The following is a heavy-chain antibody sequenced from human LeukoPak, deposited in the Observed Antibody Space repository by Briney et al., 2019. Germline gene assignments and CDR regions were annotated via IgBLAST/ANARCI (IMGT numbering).Heavy chain of an antibody. Sequence: SETLSLTCTVSGGSISSGGYYWSWIRQHPGKGLEWIGYIYYSGSTYYNPSLKSRATISVDTSKNQFSLKLSSVTAADTAVYYCARRGYSYGYDYYGMDVWGQGTTVTVSS. D-gene: IGHD5-18*01. CDR1: GGSISSGGYY. V-gene: IGHV4-31*03. CDR3: ARRGYSYGYDYYGMDV. J-gene: IGHJ6*02. CDR2: IYYSGST.